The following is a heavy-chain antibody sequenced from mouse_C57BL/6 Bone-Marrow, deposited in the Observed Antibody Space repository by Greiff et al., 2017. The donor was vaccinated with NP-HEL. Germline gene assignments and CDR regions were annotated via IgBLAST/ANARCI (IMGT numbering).Heavy chain of an antibody. J-gene: IGHJ4*01. Sequence: EVMLVESGGGLVKPGGSLKLSCAASGFTFSDYGMHWVRQAPEKGLEWVAYISSGSSTIYYADTVKGRFTISRDNAKNTLFLQMTSLRSEDTAMYYCARSDYYGRDYAMDYWGQGTSVTVSS. CDR1: GFTFSDYG. D-gene: IGHD1-1*01. CDR2: ISSGSSTI. V-gene: IGHV5-17*01. CDR3: ARSDYYGRDYAMDY.